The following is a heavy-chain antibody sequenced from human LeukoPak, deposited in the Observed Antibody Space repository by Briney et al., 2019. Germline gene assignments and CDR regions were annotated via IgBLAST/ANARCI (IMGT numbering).Heavy chain of an antibody. V-gene: IGHV1-8*01. J-gene: IGHJ4*02. CDR1: GYTFTSYD. CDR2: MNPNSGNT. Sequence: ASVKVSCKASGYTFTSYDINWVRQATGQGLEWMGWMNPNSGNTGYAQKFQGRVTMTRNTSISTAYMALSSLRSEDTAVYYCARDDSGSYYFDYWGQGTLVTVSS. D-gene: IGHD1-26*01. CDR3: ARDDSGSYYFDY.